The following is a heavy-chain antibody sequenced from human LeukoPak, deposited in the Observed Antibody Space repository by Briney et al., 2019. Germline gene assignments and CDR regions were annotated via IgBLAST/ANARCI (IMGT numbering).Heavy chain of an antibody. D-gene: IGHD4-17*01. CDR1: GGSFSGYY. V-gene: IGHV4-34*01. CDR3: AGGDGDYVWGY. Sequence: SETLSLTCAVYGGSFSGYYWSWIRQPPGKGLEWIGEINHSGSTNYNPSLKSRVTLSVDTSKNQFSLKLSSVTAADTAVYYCAGGDGDYVWGYWGQGTLVSVSS. J-gene: IGHJ4*02. CDR2: INHSGST.